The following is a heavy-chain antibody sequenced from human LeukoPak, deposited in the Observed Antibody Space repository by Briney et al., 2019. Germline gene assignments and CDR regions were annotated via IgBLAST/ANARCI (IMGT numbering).Heavy chain of an antibody. Sequence: GASVKVSCKASGYTFTGYYVHWVRQAPGQGLEWMGWINPNSGGTNYAQKFQGRVTMTRDTSISTAYMELSRLRSDDTAVYYCARPITGWVAEGCDAFDIWGQGTMVTVSS. J-gene: IGHJ3*02. V-gene: IGHV1-2*02. CDR3: ARPITGWVAEGCDAFDI. D-gene: IGHD1-20*01. CDR2: INPNSGGT. CDR1: GYTFTGYY.